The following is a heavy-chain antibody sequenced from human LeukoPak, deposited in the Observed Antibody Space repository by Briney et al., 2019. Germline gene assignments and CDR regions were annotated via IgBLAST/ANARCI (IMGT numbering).Heavy chain of an antibody. Sequence: GGSLRLSCAASGFTFSSYSMNWVRQAPGKGLEWVSYISSSSSTIYYADSVKGRFTISRDNAKNSLYLQMNSLRDEDTAVYYCARGAWELLLVPGAFDIWGQGTMVTVSS. J-gene: IGHJ3*02. D-gene: IGHD1-26*01. V-gene: IGHV3-48*02. CDR1: GFTFSSYS. CDR3: ARGAWELLLVPGAFDI. CDR2: ISSSSSTI.